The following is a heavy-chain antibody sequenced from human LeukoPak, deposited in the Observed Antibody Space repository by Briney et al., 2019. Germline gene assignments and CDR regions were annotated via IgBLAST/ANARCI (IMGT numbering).Heavy chain of an antibody. CDR3: ARDTDYYYGMDV. J-gene: IGHJ6*02. D-gene: IGHD4-17*01. CDR1: GGTFSSYA. CDR2: IIPIFGTA. V-gene: IGHV1-69*13. Sequence: SVKVSCKASGGTFSSYAISWVRQAPGQGLEWMGGIIPIFGTANYAQKFQGRVTITADESTSTAYMELSSLRSEDTAVYYCARDTDYYYGMDVWGQGITVTVSS.